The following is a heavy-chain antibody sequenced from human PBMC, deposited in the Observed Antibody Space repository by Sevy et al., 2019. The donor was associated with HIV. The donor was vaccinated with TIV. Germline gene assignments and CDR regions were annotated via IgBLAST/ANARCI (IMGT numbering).Heavy chain of an antibody. CDR2: FSFGCGRI. Sequence: GGSLRLSCAASGFTFAKYSMSWLRQAPGKGLEWVSTFSFGCGRINYADSVKGRFTISRDHSKNTLYLQMNSLRAEDTATYFCAREGCTQPHDYWGQGTLVTVSS. V-gene: IGHV3-23*01. CDR1: GFTFAKYS. J-gene: IGHJ4*02. CDR3: AREGCTQPHDY.